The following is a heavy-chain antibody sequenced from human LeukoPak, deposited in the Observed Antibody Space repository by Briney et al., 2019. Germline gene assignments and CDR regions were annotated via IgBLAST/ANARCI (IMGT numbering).Heavy chain of an antibody. J-gene: IGHJ5*02. V-gene: IGHV4-61*02. D-gene: IGHD6-13*01. CDR2: IYTSGST. Sequence: PSETLSLTCTVSGGSISSGSYYWSWIRQPAGKGLEWIGRIYTSGSTNYNPSLKSRVTISVDTSKNQFSLKLSSVTAADTAVYYCARARAAAGDNWFDPWGQGTLVTVSS. CDR1: GGSISSGSYY. CDR3: ARARAAAGDNWFDP.